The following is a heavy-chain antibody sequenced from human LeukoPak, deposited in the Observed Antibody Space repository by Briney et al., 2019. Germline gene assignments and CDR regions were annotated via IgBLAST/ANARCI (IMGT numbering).Heavy chain of an antibody. CDR3: ARGTGKGTTPNWFDP. J-gene: IGHJ5*02. CDR2: IYRGGNR. D-gene: IGHD1-7*01. Sequence: GGSLRLSCAASGFTVSSNYMSWVRQAPGKGLEWVSVIYRGGNRDYAESVKGRFTISRDSSKNTVHLQMNSLRAEDTAVYYCARGTGKGTTPNWFDPWGQGTLVTVSS. V-gene: IGHV3-53*01. CDR1: GFTVSSNY.